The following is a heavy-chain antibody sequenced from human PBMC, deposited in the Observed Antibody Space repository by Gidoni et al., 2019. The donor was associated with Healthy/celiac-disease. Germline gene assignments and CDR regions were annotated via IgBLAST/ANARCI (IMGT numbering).Heavy chain of an antibody. J-gene: IGHJ4*02. D-gene: IGHD2-2*01. V-gene: IGHV3-23*01. CDR1: GFTFSSYA. CDR3: AKALSVVVPAALDY. Sequence: EVQLLESGGGLVQPGGSLRLSCAASGFTFSSYAISWVRQAPGKGLEWVSAISGRGGSTYYADSVKGRCTISRDNSKNTLYLQMNSLRAEDTAVYYCAKALSVVVPAALDYWGQGTLVTVSS. CDR2: ISGRGGST.